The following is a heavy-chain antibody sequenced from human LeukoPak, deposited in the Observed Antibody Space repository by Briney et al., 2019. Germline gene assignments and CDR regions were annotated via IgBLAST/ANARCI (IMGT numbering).Heavy chain of an antibody. CDR1: GGSIRSYH. Sequence: SETLSLTCTLSGGSIRSYHWSWIRQSPGKGLEWIGYITYSGYNYYNPSLERRVTMSVDTSQNQFSLRLRSVTAADTAVYYCAKIEQGGSGSPQYYYYYMDVWGKGTTVTVSS. CDR3: AKIEQGGSGSPQYYYYYMDV. V-gene: IGHV4-59*03. D-gene: IGHD3-10*01. J-gene: IGHJ6*03. CDR2: ITYSGYN.